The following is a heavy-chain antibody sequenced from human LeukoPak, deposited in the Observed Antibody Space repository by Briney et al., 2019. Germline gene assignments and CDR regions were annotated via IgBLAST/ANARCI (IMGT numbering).Heavy chain of an antibody. D-gene: IGHD3-10*01. J-gene: IGHJ6*04. V-gene: IGHV1-2*04. CDR1: GYTFTGYY. CDR3: ARGDMFRVIPPGDV. Sequence: GASVKVSCKASGYTFTGYYMHWVRQAPGQGLEWMGWINPNSGGTNYAQKFQGWVTMTRDTSISTAYMELRSLRSDDTAMYYCARGDMFRVIPPGDVWGKGTTVTVSS. CDR2: INPNSGGT.